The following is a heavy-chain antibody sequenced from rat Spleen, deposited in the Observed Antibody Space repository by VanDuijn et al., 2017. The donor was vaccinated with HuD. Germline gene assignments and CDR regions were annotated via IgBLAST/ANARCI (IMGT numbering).Heavy chain of an antibody. CDR1: GFTFSDFC. CDR2: ISYDDRST. Sequence: EVQLVESDGGLVQPGRSLKLSCAASGFTFSDFCMAWVRQAPTKGLEWVATISYDDRSTYYRDSVKGRFSISRDDAKSTLYLQMDSLRSEDTATYHCARAGYLRDWYFDFWGPGTLVTVSS. V-gene: IGHV5-29*01. J-gene: IGHJ1*01. D-gene: IGHD2-2*01. CDR3: ARAGYLRDWYFDF.